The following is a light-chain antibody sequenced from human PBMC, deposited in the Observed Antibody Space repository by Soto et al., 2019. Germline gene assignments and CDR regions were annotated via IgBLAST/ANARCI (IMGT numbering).Light chain of an antibody. CDR3: SSFTSTTTVM. CDR1: SSDIGPYNY. CDR2: EVS. J-gene: IGLJ3*02. V-gene: IGLV2-14*01. Sequence: QSALTQPASVSGSPGQSITISCTGTSSDIGPYNYVSWYQQHPGKAPKLMIYEVSNRPSGVSNRFSGSKSGNTASLTISGLQAEDEADYYCSSFTSTTTVMFGGGTKVTVL.